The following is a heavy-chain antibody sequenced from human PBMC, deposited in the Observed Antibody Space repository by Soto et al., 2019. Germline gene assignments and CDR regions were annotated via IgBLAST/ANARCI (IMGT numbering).Heavy chain of an antibody. V-gene: IGHV1-18*01. CDR3: SRSIAAAVDLDY. CDR2: ISAYNGNT. J-gene: IGHJ4*02. D-gene: IGHD6-13*01. Sequence: QVQLVQSGAEVKKPGASVKVSCKASGYTFSSYGISWVRQAPGQGLEWMGWISAYNGNTNYAQKLQGRVTMTTDTSTSTAYMEVRSLRSDDTAVYSCSRSIAAAVDLDYWGQGTLVTVSS. CDR1: GYTFSSYG.